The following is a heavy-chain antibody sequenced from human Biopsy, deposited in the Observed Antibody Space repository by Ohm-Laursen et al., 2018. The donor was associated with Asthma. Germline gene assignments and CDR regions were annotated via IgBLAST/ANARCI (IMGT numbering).Heavy chain of an antibody. J-gene: IGHJ4*02. CDR2: HEHEEGGT. D-gene: IGHD4-17*01. CDR3: ASDFPKDYVRYNFQF. CDR1: GYSLTDIS. Sequence: ASVTVSCKISGYSLTDISMHWVRQAPGQGLEWMGGHEHEEGGTVNARRFQGRVTMTEDTSTDTAYMELSSLSSDDTAVYYCASDFPKDYVRYNFQFWGQGTLVTVSS. V-gene: IGHV1-24*01.